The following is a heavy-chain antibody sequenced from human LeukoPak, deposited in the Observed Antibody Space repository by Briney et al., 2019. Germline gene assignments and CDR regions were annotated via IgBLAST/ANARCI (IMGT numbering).Heavy chain of an antibody. J-gene: IGHJ5*02. CDR2: ISGSGGST. CDR3: AEDLGYTLFDP. CDR1: GFTFRSYA. Sequence: GESLRLSCAASGFTFRSYAMSWVRQAPGKGLEWDSVISGSGGSTHYADSVMGRFTISRDNSKNTLYLQMNSLRAEDTAVYYCAEDLGYTLFDPWGQGTLVTVSS. D-gene: IGHD1-1*01. V-gene: IGHV3-23*01.